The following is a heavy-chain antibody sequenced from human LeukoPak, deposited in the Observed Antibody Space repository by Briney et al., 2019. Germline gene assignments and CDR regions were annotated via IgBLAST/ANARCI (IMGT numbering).Heavy chain of an antibody. J-gene: IGHJ4*02. CDR2: IIPILGIA. Sequence: SVEVSCKASGGTFSSYAISWVRQAPGQGLEWMGRIIPILGIANYAQKFQGRVTITADKSTSTAYMELSSLRSEDTAVYYCARDGSGSYYNGDQFDYWGQGTLVTVSS. CDR3: ARDGSGSYYNGDQFDY. V-gene: IGHV1-69*04. CDR1: GGTFSSYA. D-gene: IGHD3-10*01.